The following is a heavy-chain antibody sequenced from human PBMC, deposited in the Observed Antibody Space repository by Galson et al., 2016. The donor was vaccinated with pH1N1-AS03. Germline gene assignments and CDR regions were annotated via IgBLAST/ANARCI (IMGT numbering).Heavy chain of an antibody. J-gene: IGHJ6*03. CDR1: GFMFSKYW. CDR2: IKEDGSEK. V-gene: IGHV3-7*01. Sequence: SLRLSCAASGFMFSKYWMNWVRQAPGKGLEWVANIKEDGSEKDHVDSVKGRFTISRDNAKYSLYLHMNSLRAEDTAVYYCARGWPLVVPGTIGRYYNYMDVWGKGTTVTVSS. CDR3: ARGWPLVVPGTIGRYYNYMDV. D-gene: IGHD2-2*01.